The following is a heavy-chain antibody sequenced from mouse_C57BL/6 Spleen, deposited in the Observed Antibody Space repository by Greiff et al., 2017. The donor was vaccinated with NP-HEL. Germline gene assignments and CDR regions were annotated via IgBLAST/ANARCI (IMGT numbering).Heavy chain of an antibody. CDR3: AREVYDGYQDAMDY. D-gene: IGHD2-3*01. CDR2: SRNKANDYTT. J-gene: IGHJ4*01. V-gene: IGHV7-1*01. CDR1: GFTFSDFY. Sequence: EVNVVESGGGLVQSGRSLRLSCATSGFTFSDFYMEWVRQAPGKGLEWIAASRNKANDYTTEYSASVKGRFIVSRDTSQSILYLQMNALRAEDTAIYYCAREVYDGYQDAMDYWGQGTSVTVSS.